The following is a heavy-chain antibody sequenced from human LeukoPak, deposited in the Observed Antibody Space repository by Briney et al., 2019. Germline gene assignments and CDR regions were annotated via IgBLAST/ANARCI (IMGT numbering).Heavy chain of an antibody. Sequence: SSETLSLTCTVSGGSISSRSYYWGWIRQPPGKGLEWIGSIYYSGSTYYNPSLKSRVTISVDTSKNQFSLKLSSVTAADTAVYYCARTQQLVLYYFNYWGQGTLVTVSS. D-gene: IGHD6-13*01. CDR3: ARTQQLVLYYFNY. CDR1: GGSISSRSYY. CDR2: IYYSGST. V-gene: IGHV4-39*07. J-gene: IGHJ4*02.